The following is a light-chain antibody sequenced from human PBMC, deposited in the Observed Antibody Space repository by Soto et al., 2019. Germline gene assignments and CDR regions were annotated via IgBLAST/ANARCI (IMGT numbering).Light chain of an antibody. CDR2: GVV. J-gene: IGLJ1*01. V-gene: IGLV2-11*01. CDR3: CSYAGGYTYL. CDR1: GNDVGAYNY. Sequence: QSALTQPRSVSGTPGQSVTISCTGTGNDVGAYNYVSWYQQPPGRPPKLLIYGVVRWPSGVPDRFSGSKSGNTASLTISGLQAEDEADYFCCSYAGGYTYLFGTGTKVTVL.